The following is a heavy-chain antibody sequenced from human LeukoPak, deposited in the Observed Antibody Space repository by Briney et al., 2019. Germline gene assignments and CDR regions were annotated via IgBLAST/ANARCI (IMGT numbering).Heavy chain of an antibody. D-gene: IGHD2-2*01. J-gene: IGHJ4*02. CDR2: ISSSSTI. Sequence: GGSLRLSCAASGFTFSSYSMNWVRQAPGKGLEWVSYISSSSTIYYADSVKGRFTISRDNAKNSLYLQMNSLRAEDTAVYYCARAERYCSSTSCYYVSWGQGTLVTVSS. CDR3: ARAERYCSSTSCYYVS. CDR1: GFTFSSYS. V-gene: IGHV3-48*04.